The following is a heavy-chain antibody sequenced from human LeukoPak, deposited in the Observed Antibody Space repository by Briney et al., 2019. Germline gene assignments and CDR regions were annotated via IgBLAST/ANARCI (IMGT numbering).Heavy chain of an antibody. Sequence: SGGSLRLSCAASGFTFSSYSMNWVRQAPGKGLEWVSYISSRSNTIYYADSVKGRFTISRDNAKNSLYLQMNRLRAEDTAVYYCARDGPFDFWSGWDYWGQGALVTVSS. V-gene: IGHV3-48*01. CDR3: ARDGPFDFWSGWDY. CDR1: GFTFSSYS. CDR2: ISSRSNTI. D-gene: IGHD3-3*01. J-gene: IGHJ4*02.